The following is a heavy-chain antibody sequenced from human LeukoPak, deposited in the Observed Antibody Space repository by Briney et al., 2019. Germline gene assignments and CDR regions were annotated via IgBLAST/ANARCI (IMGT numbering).Heavy chain of an antibody. CDR1: GGSFSGYI. CDR3: AGGPQESYYNWFDP. J-gene: IGHJ5*02. D-gene: IGHD3-10*01. V-gene: IGHV4-34*01. Sequence: PSETLSLTCGVYGGSFSGYIWNWIRQPPGKDLGWLGEINHSGSANSHPSLNSRVTISIDTSKNQVSLCLSSATATATAVYDCAGGPQESYYNWFDPWGQGTLVTVSS. CDR2: INHSGSA.